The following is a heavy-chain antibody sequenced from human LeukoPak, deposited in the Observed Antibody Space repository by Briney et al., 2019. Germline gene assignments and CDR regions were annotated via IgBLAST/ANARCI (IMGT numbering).Heavy chain of an antibody. V-gene: IGHV1-2*02. J-gene: IGHJ5*02. Sequence: ASVKVSCKASGYTFTGYYMHWVRQAPGQGLEWMGWINPNSGGTNYAQKLQGRVTMTTDTSTSTAYMELRSLRSDDTAVYYCARDLLRTAAPTPNWFDPWGQGTLVTVSS. CDR2: INPNSGGT. D-gene: IGHD2-2*01. CDR1: GYTFTGYY. CDR3: ARDLLRTAAPTPNWFDP.